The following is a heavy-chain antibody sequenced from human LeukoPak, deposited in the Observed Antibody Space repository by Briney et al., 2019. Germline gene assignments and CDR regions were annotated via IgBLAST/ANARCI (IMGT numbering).Heavy chain of an antibody. CDR1: GGTFSSYA. J-gene: IGHJ3*02. CDR3: ATGRWLQLGDAFDI. D-gene: IGHD5-24*01. CDR2: IIPIFGTA. Sequence: SVKVSCQASGGTFSSYAIGWVRQAPGQGLEWMGGIIPIFGTANYAQKFQGRVTITTDESTSTAYMELSSLRSEDTAVYYCATGRWLQLGDAFDIWGQGTMVTVSS. V-gene: IGHV1-69*05.